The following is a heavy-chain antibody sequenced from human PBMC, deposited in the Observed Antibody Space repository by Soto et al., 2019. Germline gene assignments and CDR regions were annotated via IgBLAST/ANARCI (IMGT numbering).Heavy chain of an antibody. CDR3: ARGVDYYDSSGYYPNWFDP. J-gene: IGHJ5*02. CDR2: IIPIFGTA. V-gene: IGHV1-69*13. D-gene: IGHD3-22*01. Sequence: SVKVSCKASGGTFSSYAISWVRQAPGQGLEWMGGIIPIFGTANYAQKFQGRVTITADESTSTAYMELSSLRSEDTTVYYCARGVDYYDSSGYYPNWFDPWGQGTLVTVSS. CDR1: GGTFSSYA.